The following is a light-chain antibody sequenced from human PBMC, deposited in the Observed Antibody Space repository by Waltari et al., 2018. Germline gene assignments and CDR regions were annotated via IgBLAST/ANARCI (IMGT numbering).Light chain of an antibody. J-gene: IGLJ3*02. V-gene: IGLV3-25*03. CDR2: KDK. Sequence: SYELTQPPSVSVSPGQTARITCSGHALSNQYGYWYQQRPGQAPVLLIYKDKERPSGIPERFSGSSSGTTVTLTISEVQAEDEADYYCQSADSRGPYEEVFGGGTKLTVL. CDR1: ALSNQY. CDR3: QSADSRGPYEEV.